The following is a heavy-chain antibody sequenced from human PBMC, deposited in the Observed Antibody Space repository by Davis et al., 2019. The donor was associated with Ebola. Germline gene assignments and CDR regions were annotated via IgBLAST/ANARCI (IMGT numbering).Heavy chain of an antibody. D-gene: IGHD2-2*02. Sequence: PGGSLRLSCAASGFTFDDYAMHWVRQAPGKGLEWVSGISWNSGSIGYADSVKGRFTISRDNAKNSLYLQMNSLRAEDTAVYYCARAIAHCSSTSCYTSYYYYYYMDVWGKGTTVTVSS. CDR2: ISWNSGSI. CDR3: ARAIAHCSSTSCYTSYYYYYYMDV. CDR1: GFTFDDYA. J-gene: IGHJ6*03. V-gene: IGHV3-9*01.